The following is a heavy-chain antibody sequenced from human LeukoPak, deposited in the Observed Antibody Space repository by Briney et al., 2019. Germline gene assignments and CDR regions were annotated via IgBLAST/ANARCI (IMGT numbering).Heavy chain of an antibody. CDR1: GFTFSSYA. J-gene: IGHJ4*02. D-gene: IGHD2-15*01. CDR3: AKGQGSYFDY. CDR2: ISYDGSNK. Sequence: GGSLRLSCAASGFTFSSYAMHWVRQAPGKGLEWVAVISYDGSNKYYADSVKGRFAISRDNSKNTLYLQMNSLRAEDTAVYYCAKGQGSYFDYWGQGTLVTVSS. V-gene: IGHV3-30*09.